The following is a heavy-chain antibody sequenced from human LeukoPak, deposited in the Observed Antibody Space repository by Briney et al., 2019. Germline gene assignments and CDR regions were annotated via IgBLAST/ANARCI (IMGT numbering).Heavy chain of an antibody. CDR3: ARQISDYYYYYIDV. J-gene: IGHJ6*03. V-gene: IGHV4-38-2*01. D-gene: IGHD3-10*01. CDR1: GYSISSGYY. CDR2: IYYSGTT. Sequence: PSETLSLTCAVSGYSISSGYYWGWIRQPPGQGLEWIGTIYYSGTTYYNPSLESRVTISEDTSRNQFSLTLRSLTAADTAVYYCARQISDYYYYYIDVWGKGTAVTVSS.